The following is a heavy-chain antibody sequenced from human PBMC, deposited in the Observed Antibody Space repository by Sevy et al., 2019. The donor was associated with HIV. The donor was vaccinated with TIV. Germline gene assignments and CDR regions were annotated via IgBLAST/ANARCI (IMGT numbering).Heavy chain of an antibody. CDR3: ARETTTLPGATPYYFDY. Sequence: GGSLRLSCAASGFTFSSYSMNWVRQAPGKGLEWVSYISSSSSTIYYADSVKGRFTISRDNAKNSLYLQMNSLRDEDTAVYYCARETTTLPGATPYYFDYWGQGTLVTVSS. D-gene: IGHD2-2*01. J-gene: IGHJ4*02. V-gene: IGHV3-48*02. CDR2: ISSSSSTI. CDR1: GFTFSSYS.